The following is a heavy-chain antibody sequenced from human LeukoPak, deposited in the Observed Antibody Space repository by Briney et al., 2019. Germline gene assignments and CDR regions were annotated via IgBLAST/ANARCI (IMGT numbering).Heavy chain of an antibody. J-gene: IGHJ4*02. V-gene: IGHV3-23*01. CDR2: ISGSGGTT. CDR1: GLTFSNYA. Sequence: GGSLRLSCAASGLTFSNYAMSWVRQAPGKGLEWVSKISGSGGTTNYADSVKGRFTISRDNSKNALYLQMNSLRAEHTAVYYCARGGNGESYYTYWGQGTLVTVSS. D-gene: IGHD1-26*01. CDR3: ARGGNGESYYTY.